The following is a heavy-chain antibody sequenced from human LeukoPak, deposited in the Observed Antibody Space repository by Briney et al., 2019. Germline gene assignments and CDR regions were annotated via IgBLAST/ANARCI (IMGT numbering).Heavy chain of an antibody. CDR3: AKWLWFGELSPDFDY. CDR1: GFTFSSYA. CDR2: ISGSGGST. J-gene: IGHJ4*02. D-gene: IGHD3-10*01. Sequence: GGSLRLSCAAPGFTFSSYAMSWVRQAPGKGLEWVSAISGSGGSTYYADSVKGRFTISRDNSKNTLYLQMNSLRAEDTAVYYCAKWLWFGELSPDFDYWGQGTLVTVSS. V-gene: IGHV3-23*01.